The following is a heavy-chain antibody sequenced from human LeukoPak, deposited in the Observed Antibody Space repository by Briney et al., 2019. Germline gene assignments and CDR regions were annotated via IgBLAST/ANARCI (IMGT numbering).Heavy chain of an antibody. J-gene: IGHJ4*02. Sequence: GGSLRLSCAASGFSVSSYEMAWVRQSPGKGLEWLSFISNRDNTIYTADSVKGRFTISRDNAKNSLYLQMNSLRADDTAIYYCARVRGEAPFDYWGLGTLVTVSS. D-gene: IGHD3-10*01. V-gene: IGHV3-48*03. CDR2: ISNRDNTI. CDR3: ARVRGEAPFDY. CDR1: GFSVSSYE.